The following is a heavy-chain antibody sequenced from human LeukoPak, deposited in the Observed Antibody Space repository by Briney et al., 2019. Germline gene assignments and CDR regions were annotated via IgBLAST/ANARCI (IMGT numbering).Heavy chain of an antibody. D-gene: IGHD6-13*01. Sequence: SETLSLTCAVYGGSFSGYYWSWIRQPPGKGLEWIGEINHSGSTNYNPSLKSRVTISVDTSKNQFSLNLSSVTAADTAVYCCARGLSSWTVDYWGQGTLVTVSS. CDR1: GGSFSGYY. CDR2: INHSGST. V-gene: IGHV4-34*01. CDR3: ARGLSSWTVDY. J-gene: IGHJ4*02.